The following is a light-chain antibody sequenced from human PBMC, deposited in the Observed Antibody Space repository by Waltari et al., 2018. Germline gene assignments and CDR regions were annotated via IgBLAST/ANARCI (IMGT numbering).Light chain of an antibody. CDR3: LQDYTYPRT. CDR2: GAS. CDR1: QGIRSD. J-gene: IGKJ2*01. Sequence: AIQMTQSPSSLSASVGDRVTITCRARQGIRSDLGWYQQKPGKAPKFLIYGASTLQSGVPSRFSGSGSGTEFTLTISSLQPEDFATYYCLQDYTYPRTFGQGTKLEIK. V-gene: IGKV1-6*01.